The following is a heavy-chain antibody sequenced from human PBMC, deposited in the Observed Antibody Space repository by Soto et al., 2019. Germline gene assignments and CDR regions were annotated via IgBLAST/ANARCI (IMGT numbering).Heavy chain of an antibody. D-gene: IGHD5-12*01. CDR2: IYWDDDK. CDR3: AHIDPEIVTVGGHGGFDY. J-gene: IGHJ4*02. Sequence: QITLKESGPTLVRPPQTLTLTCTFSGFSLTSGVGVGWIRQPPGKALEWLALIYWDDDKRYSPSLKNRLTITKDTSKIQVVLTMTNVGPVDTATYFCAHIDPEIVTVGGHGGFDYWGQGTLVTVSS. CDR1: GFSLTSGVG. V-gene: IGHV2-5*02.